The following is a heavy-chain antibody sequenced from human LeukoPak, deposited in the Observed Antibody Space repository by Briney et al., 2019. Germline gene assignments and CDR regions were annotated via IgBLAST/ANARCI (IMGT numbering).Heavy chain of an antibody. CDR2: IWYDGSNK. J-gene: IGHJ4*02. V-gene: IGHV3-33*01. CDR3: ARDSLWVGDPPNYYFDY. D-gene: IGHD2-21*02. Sequence: GGSLRLSCEASGFTFSSYGMHWVRQAPGKGLEWVAVIWYDGSNKYYADSVKGRFTISRDNSKNTLYLQMNSLRAEDTAVYYCARDSLWVGDPPNYYFDYWGQGTLVTVSS. CDR1: GFTFSSYG.